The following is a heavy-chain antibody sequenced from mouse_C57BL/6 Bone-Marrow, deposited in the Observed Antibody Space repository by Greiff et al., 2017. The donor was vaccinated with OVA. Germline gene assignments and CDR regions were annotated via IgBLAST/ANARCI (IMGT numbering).Heavy chain of an antibody. V-gene: IGHV1-81*01. CDR3: ARSVYDGFSYAMDY. J-gene: IGHJ4*01. CDR2: IYPRSGNT. Sequence: LQQSGAELARPGASVKLSCKASGYTFTSYGISWVKQRTGQGLEWIGEIYPRSGNTYYNEKFKGKATLTADKSSSTAYMELRSLTSEDSAVYFCARSVYDGFSYAMDYWGQGTSVTVSS. CDR1: GYTFTSYG. D-gene: IGHD2-3*01.